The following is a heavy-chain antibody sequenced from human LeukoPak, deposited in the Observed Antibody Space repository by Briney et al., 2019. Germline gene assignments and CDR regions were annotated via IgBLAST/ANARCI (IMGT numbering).Heavy chain of an antibody. Sequence: GGSLRLSCAASGFTFSSYSMNWVRQAPGKGPEWIAYVTSSSRTIYYADSVKGRFTISRDNSKNTLYLQMNSLRAEDTAVYYCAKDQDDYSKAPRGTHSDYWGQGTLVTVSS. V-gene: IGHV3-48*01. CDR2: VTSSSRTI. CDR1: GFTFSSYS. D-gene: IGHD4-11*01. J-gene: IGHJ4*02. CDR3: AKDQDDYSKAPRGTHSDY.